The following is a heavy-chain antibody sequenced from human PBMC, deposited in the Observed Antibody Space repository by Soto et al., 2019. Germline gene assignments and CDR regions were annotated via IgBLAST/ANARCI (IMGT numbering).Heavy chain of an antibody. CDR2: INAGNGNT. CDR3: ERAVAVAADLDY. Sequence: QVQLVQSGAEEKKPGASVKVSCKASGYTFTGYAMHWVRQAPGQRLEWMGWINAGNGNTKYSQKFQGRVTITRDTSASTAYMELRSLRSEDTAVYYCERAVAVAADLDYWGQGTLVTVSS. D-gene: IGHD6-19*01. J-gene: IGHJ4*02. V-gene: IGHV1-3*05. CDR1: GYTFTGYA.